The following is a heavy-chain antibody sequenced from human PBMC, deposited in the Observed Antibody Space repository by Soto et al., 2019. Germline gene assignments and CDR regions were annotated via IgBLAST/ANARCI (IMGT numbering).Heavy chain of an antibody. V-gene: IGHV4-30-4*01. CDR2: IYYSGST. J-gene: IGHJ5*02. CDR3: ARVRGRLLRFDP. Sequence: QMQLQESGPGLVKPSQTLSLTCTVSGGSISSGDYYWSWIRQPPGKGPEWIEYIYYSGSTNYNPSLKSRVTISVDTSKNQFSLKLSSVTAADTAVYYCARVRGRLLRFDPWGQGTLVTVSS. D-gene: IGHD2-15*01. CDR1: GGSISSGDYY.